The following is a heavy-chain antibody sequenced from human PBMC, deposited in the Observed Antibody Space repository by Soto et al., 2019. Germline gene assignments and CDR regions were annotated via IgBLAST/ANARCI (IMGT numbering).Heavy chain of an antibody. CDR1: GYTFTGYY. V-gene: IGHV1-2*04. J-gene: IGHJ6*02. D-gene: IGHD5-18*01. CDR2: INPNSGGT. CDR3: ARDGGYSYGPYYYYGMDV. Sequence: ASVKVSCKASGYTFTGYYMHWVRQAPGQGLEWMGWINPNSGGTNYAQKFQGWVTMTRDTSISTAYMELSRLRSDDTAVYYCARDGGYSYGPYYYYGMDVWGQGTTVTVSS.